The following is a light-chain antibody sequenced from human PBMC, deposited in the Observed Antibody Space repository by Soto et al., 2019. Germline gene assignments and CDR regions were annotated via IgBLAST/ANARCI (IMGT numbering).Light chain of an antibody. CDR3: GADHGSGSNFFVV. CDR1: SGYSNYK. V-gene: IGLV9-49*01. J-gene: IGLJ2*01. CDR2: VGTGGSVG. Sequence: QPVLTQPPSASASLGASVTLTCTLSSGYSNYKVDWYQQRPGKGPRFVMRVGTGGSVGSKGDGIPDRFSVLGSGLNRYLTIKNIQEEDESDYHCGADHGSGSNFFVVFGGGTQLTVL.